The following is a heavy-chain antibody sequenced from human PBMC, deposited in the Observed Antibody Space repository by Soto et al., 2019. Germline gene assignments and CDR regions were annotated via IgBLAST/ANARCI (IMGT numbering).Heavy chain of an antibody. CDR2: INPNSGGT. CDR1: GYTFTGYY. J-gene: IGHJ5*02. V-gene: IGHV1-2*04. CDR3: ARTPSYSSGWYWFDP. Sequence: GASVKVSCKASGYTFTGYYMHWVRQAPGQGLEWMGWINPNSGGTNYAQKFQGWVTMTRDTSISTAYMELSRLRSDDTAVYYCARTPSYSSGWYWFDPWGQGTLVTVSS. D-gene: IGHD6-19*01.